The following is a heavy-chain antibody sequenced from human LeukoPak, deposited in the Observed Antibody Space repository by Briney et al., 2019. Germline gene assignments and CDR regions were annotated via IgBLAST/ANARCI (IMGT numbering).Heavy chain of an antibody. CDR1: GSAFSSYA. D-gene: IGHD6-13*01. CDR3: ASRVSSSPPEDAFDI. V-gene: IGHV1-69*06. CDR2: IIPMFATA. J-gene: IGHJ3*02. Sequence: SVKVSCKASGSAFSSYAISWVRQAPGQGLEWMGGIIPMFATANYAQKFQGRVTITADKSTSTAYMELSSLRSEDTAVYYCASRVSSSPPEDAFDIWGQGTMVTVSS.